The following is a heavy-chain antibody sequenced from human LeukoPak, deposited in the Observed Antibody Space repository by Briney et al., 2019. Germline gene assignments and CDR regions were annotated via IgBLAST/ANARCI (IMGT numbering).Heavy chain of an antibody. Sequence: AGGSLGLSCAASGFTFSNYWMHWVRQAPGKGLVWVSRINSDGRSTNYADSVKGRFTISRDNSRSTLSLQMDSLRAEDTATYYCATYRQIQVPFEFWGQGTLVTVSS. J-gene: IGHJ4*02. CDR1: GFTFSNYW. V-gene: IGHV3-74*01. CDR3: ATYRQIQVPFEF. D-gene: IGHD5-18*01. CDR2: INSDGRST.